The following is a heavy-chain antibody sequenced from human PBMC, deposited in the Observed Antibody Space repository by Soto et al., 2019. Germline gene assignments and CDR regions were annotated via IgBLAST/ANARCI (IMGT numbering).Heavy chain of an antibody. CDR2: ISGSGGST. Sequence: GGSLRLSCAASGFTFSSCAMGWVRQAPGKGLEWVSAISGSGGSTYYADSVKGRFTISRDNSKNTLYLQMNSLRAEDTAVYYCAKGVPGIAVAGTGYFQHWGQGTLVTVSS. J-gene: IGHJ1*01. CDR3: AKGVPGIAVAGTGYFQH. D-gene: IGHD6-19*01. V-gene: IGHV3-23*01. CDR1: GFTFSSCA.